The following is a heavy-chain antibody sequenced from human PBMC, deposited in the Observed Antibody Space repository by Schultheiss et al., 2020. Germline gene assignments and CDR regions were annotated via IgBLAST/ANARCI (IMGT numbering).Heavy chain of an antibody. CDR2: ISGSGGST. CDR1: GFTLSDYW. Sequence: GGSLRLSCAASGFTLSDYWMHWVRLAPGKGLVWVSAISGSGGSTNYADSVKGRFTISRDNVKNTLYLQMNSLRAEDTAVYYCARGVTVATITPWSSWGQGTLVTVSS. V-gene: IGHV3-74*01. D-gene: IGHD5-12*01. CDR3: ARGVTVATITPWSS. J-gene: IGHJ4*02.